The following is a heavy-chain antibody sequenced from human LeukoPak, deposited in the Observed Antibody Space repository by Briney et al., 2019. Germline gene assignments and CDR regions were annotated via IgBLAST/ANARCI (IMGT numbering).Heavy chain of an antibody. CDR3: ARDSSGWYGPFDY. Sequence: GGSLRLSCAASGFTFSSYSMNWVRQAPGKGLEWVAVISYDGSNKYYADSVKGRFTISRDNSKNTLYLQMNSLRAEDTAVYYCARDSSGWYGPFDYWGQGTLVTVSS. CDR1: GFTFSSYS. D-gene: IGHD6-19*01. V-gene: IGHV3-30*03. J-gene: IGHJ4*02. CDR2: ISYDGSNK.